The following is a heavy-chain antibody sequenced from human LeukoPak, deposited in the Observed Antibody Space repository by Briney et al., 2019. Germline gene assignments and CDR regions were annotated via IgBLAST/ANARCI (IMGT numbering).Heavy chain of an antibody. D-gene: IGHD6-19*01. J-gene: IGHJ6*02. CDR2: LYYSGGT. Sequence: SETLSLTCTVSGGSISSRSYYWGWNRQPPGMGLEWIWSLYYSGGTYYNPSLKSRVTISADTSKNQFSLKLSSVTAADTAVYYCAGEEWLATGSGYYYGMDVWGQGTTVTVSS. V-gene: IGHV4-39*01. CDR1: GGSISSRSYY. CDR3: AGEEWLATGSGYYYGMDV.